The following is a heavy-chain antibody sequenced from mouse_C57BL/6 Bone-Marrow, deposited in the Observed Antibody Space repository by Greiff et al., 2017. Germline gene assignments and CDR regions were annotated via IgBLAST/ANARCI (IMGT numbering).Heavy chain of an antibody. Sequence: VQLKQSGPELVKPGASVKIPCKASGYTFTDYNMDWVKQSHGKSLEWIGDINPNNGGTIYNQKFKGKATLTVDKSSSTAYMELRSLTSEDTAVYYCARKTTVVATEFGYWGQGTTLTVAS. CDR2: INPNNGGT. CDR1: GYTFTDYN. J-gene: IGHJ2*01. V-gene: IGHV1-18*01. CDR3: ARKTTVVATEFGY. D-gene: IGHD1-1*01.